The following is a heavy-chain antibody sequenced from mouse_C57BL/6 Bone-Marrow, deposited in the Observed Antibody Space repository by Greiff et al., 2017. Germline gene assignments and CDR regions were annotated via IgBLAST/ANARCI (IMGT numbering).Heavy chain of an antibody. CDR1: GYTFTNYW. CDR3: ARSYDYSDDTMDY. J-gene: IGHJ4*01. V-gene: IGHV1-64*01. CDR2: MHPNGGSP. D-gene: IGHD2-4*01. Sequence: VQLQQPGAELVKPGASVKLSCKASGYTFTNYWMHWVKQRPGQGLEWIGMMHPNGGSPDYNEKFKSEATLSVDKSSRTAYMELSSLTSEDSAVYYCARSYDYSDDTMDYWGQGTSVTVSS.